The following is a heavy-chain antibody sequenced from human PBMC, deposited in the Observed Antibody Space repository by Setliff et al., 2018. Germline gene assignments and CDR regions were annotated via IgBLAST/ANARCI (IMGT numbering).Heavy chain of an antibody. Sequence: KPSETLSLTCTVSGGSISSGTNYWSWIRQPAGRGLEWIGHIDPSGNTNYQPSLKSRVTISGDTSKNQFSLKLTSVTAADTAVYYCAGGAFGSRWYVRPWFDPWGQGTLVTVSS. D-gene: IGHD6-13*01. J-gene: IGHJ5*02. V-gene: IGHV4-61*09. CDR3: AGGAFGSRWYVRPWFDP. CDR2: IDPSGNT. CDR1: GGSISSGTNY.